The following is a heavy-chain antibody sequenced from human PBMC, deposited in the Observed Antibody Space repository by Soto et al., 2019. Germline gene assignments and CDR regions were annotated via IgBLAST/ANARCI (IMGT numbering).Heavy chain of an antibody. J-gene: IGHJ4*02. D-gene: IGHD3-22*01. CDR3: ARYDYDNNIYSIDY. V-gene: IGHV1-18*01. CDR1: GYIFISYG. Sequence: ASVKVSCKASGYIFISYGSSWVRQAPGQGLEWMGWISAHNGNTNYAQTLQGRVTMTTDTSTSTAYMEVRSLRSDDTAVYYCARYDYDNNIYSIDYWGQGALVTVSS. CDR2: ISAHNGNT.